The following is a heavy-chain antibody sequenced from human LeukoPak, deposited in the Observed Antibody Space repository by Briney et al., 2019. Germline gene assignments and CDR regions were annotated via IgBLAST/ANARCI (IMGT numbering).Heavy chain of an antibody. CDR1: GYTFTSYD. D-gene: IGHD3-10*01. Sequence: GASVKVSCKASGYTFTSYDINWVRQATGQGLEWLGWMNPSSGNTGYAQRFLGRVTMTRNTSISTAYMELTSLSSEDTAVYFCASGHTVIRGIIWIRGFDPWGQGTLVTVSS. CDR2: MNPSSGNT. J-gene: IGHJ5*02. V-gene: IGHV1-8*01. CDR3: ASGHTVIRGIIWIRGFDP.